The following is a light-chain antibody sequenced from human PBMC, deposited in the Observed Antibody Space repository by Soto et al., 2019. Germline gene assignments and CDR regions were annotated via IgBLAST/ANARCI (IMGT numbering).Light chain of an antibody. CDR2: DAS. Sequence: EVVFSQAPVSLSLSPGERATLSCRASQSVSSSYLAWYQQKPGQAPRLLIYDASRRATGIPERFSGSGSGTDFTLTISRLEPEDFAVYYCQQYGSSPTFGGGTKVDIK. J-gene: IGKJ4*01. CDR1: QSVSSSY. V-gene: IGKV3-20*01. CDR3: QQYGSSPT.